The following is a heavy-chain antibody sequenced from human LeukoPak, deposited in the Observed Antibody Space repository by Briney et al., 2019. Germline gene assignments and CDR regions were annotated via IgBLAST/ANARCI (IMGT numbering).Heavy chain of an antibody. D-gene: IGHD6-19*01. V-gene: IGHV1-2*02. Sequence: ASVKVSCKASGYTFTGYYMHWVRQAPGQGLEWMGWINPNSGGTNYAQKFQGRVTMTRDTSISTAYMELSRLRSDDTAVYYCAREVSSGRSEYYYYYYGMDVWGQGTTVPVSS. CDR2: INPNSGGT. CDR1: GYTFTGYY. J-gene: IGHJ6*02. CDR3: AREVSSGRSEYYYYYYGMDV.